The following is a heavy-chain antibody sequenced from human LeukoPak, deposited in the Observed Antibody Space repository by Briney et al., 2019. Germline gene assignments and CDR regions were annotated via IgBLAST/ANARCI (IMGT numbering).Heavy chain of an antibody. D-gene: IGHD3-10*01. CDR1: GGSFSGYY. J-gene: IGHJ4*02. V-gene: IGHV4-34*01. CDR3: ARGGMLLWFGESYSQHLDY. CDR2: INHSGST. Sequence: SETLSLTCAVYGGSFSGYYWSWIRQPPGKGLEWIGEINHSGSTNYNPSLKSRVTISVDTSKNQFSLKLSSVTAADTAVYYCARGGMLLWFGESYSQHLDYWGQGTLVTVSS.